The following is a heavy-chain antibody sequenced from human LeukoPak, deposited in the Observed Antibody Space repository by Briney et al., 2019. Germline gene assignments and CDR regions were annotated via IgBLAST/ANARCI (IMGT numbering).Heavy chain of an antibody. CDR1: GGSISSSSYY. CDR3: ARHSAELPFDP. CDR2: IPYSGNA. D-gene: IGHD1-7*01. Sequence: SETLSLTCTVSGGSISSSSYYWGWIRQPPGQGLEWIGTIPYSGNAYYSPSLKSRVTISVDTSKNQFSLKLTSVTAADTAVYYCARHSAELPFDPWGQGTLVTVSS. V-gene: IGHV4-39*01. J-gene: IGHJ5*02.